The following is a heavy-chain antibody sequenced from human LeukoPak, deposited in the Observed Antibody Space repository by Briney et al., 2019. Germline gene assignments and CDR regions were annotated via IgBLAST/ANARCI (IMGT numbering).Heavy chain of an antibody. CDR2: IKSDEDST. D-gene: IGHD2-2*01. CDR1: GFTFSSYW. J-gene: IGHJ4*02. CDR3: ARGTSEAPGVDY. Sequence: GGSLRLSCAASGFTFSSYWMHWVRQAPGKGLVWVSRIKSDEDSTTYADSVKGRFTISRDNAKNMLYLQMSSLRAEDTAVYYCARGTSEAPGVDYWGQGTLVTVSS. V-gene: IGHV3-74*01.